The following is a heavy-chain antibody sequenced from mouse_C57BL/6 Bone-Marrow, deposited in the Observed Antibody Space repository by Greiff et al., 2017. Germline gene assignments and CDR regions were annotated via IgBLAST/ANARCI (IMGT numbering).Heavy chain of an antibody. CDR3: ARWLLLYAMDY. CDR1: GYSFTDYN. D-gene: IGHD2-3*01. Sequence: EVKLQESGPELVKPGASVKISCKASGYSFTDYNMNWVKQSNGKSLEWIGVINPNYGTTSYNHKFKGKATLTVDQSSSAAYMQLKSLTSEDSAVYYYARWLLLYAMDYWGQGTAVTVTS. J-gene: IGHJ4*01. CDR2: INPNYGTT. V-gene: IGHV1-39*01.